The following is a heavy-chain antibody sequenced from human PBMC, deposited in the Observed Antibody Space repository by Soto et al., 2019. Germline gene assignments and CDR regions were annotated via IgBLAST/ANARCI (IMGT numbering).Heavy chain of an antibody. CDR1: GYSFTTYG. Sequence: QVQLVQSGGEVKKPGASVKVSCKTSGYSFTTYGISWVRQAPGQGLEWMGWISAYNGNTNYAQKLQDRVTMTTDTSTSTDYMERRSLTSDDTAVYYCAREAPAPYYYGMDVWGQGSTVTVSS. D-gene: IGHD6-6*01. J-gene: IGHJ6*02. V-gene: IGHV1-18*01. CDR2: ISAYNGNT. CDR3: AREAPAPYYYGMDV.